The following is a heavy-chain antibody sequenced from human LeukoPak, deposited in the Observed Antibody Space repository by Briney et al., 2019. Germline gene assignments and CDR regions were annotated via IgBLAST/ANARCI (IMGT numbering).Heavy chain of an antibody. Sequence: SETLSLTCTVSGGSISSYYWSWIRQPPGKGLEWIGYIYYSGSTNYNPSLKSRVTISVDTSKNQFSLKLSSVTAADTAVYYCAREYSSGWYYFDYWGQGTLVAVSS. CDR1: GGSISSYY. J-gene: IGHJ4*02. V-gene: IGHV4-59*01. D-gene: IGHD6-19*01. CDR3: AREYSSGWYYFDY. CDR2: IYYSGST.